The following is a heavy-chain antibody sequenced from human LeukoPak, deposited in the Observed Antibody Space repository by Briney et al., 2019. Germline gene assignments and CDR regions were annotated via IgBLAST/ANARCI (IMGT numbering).Heavy chain of an antibody. CDR2: ISSSSSYI. CDR1: GFTFSSYS. J-gene: IGHJ6*03. Sequence: PGGSLRLSCAASGFTFSSYSMNWVRQAPGKGLEWVSYISSSSSYIYYADSVKGRFTISRDNAKNSLYLQMNSLRAEDTAVYYCARGEAAFYYMDVWGKGTTVTVSS. V-gene: IGHV3-21*01. CDR3: ARGEAAFYYMDV. D-gene: IGHD6-13*01.